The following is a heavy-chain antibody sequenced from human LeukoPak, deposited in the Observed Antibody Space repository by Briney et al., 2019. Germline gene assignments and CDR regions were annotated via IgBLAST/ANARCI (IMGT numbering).Heavy chain of an antibody. CDR2: IRYDGSNK. J-gene: IGHJ4*02. CDR1: GFTFSSYG. D-gene: IGHD4-11*01. Sequence: GGSLRLSCAASGFTFSSYGMHWVRQAPGKGLEWVAFIRYDGSNKYYADSVKGRFTISRDNSKNTLYLQMNSLRAEDTAVYYCAKDPVDYSNYDDIDYWGQGTLVTVSS. CDR3: AKDPVDYSNYDDIDY. V-gene: IGHV3-30*02.